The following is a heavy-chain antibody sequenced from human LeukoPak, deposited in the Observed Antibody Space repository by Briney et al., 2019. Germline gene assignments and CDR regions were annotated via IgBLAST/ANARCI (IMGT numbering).Heavy chain of an antibody. J-gene: IGHJ3*02. CDR1: GFTFSSYS. V-gene: IGHV3-21*01. CDR2: ISSSSSYI. CDR3: ARERDGEGDAFDI. Sequence: GGSLRLSCAASGFTFSSYSMNWVPQAPGKGLEWVSSISSSSSYIYYADSVKGRFTISRDNAKNSLYLQMNSLRAEDTAVYYCARERDGEGDAFDIWGQGTMVTVSS. D-gene: IGHD4-17*01.